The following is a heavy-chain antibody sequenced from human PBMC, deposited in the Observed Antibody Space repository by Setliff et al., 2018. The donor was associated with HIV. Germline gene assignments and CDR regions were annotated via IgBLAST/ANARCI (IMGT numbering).Heavy chain of an antibody. J-gene: IGHJ4*02. V-gene: IGHV4-4*02. CDR2: IDHSGGT. Sequence: PSETLSLTCAVSGGSISSVNWWTWVRQPPGKGLEWIGEIDHSGGTKYNPSLTGRATMSVDKSKNQFSLNLNSVTAADTAVYYCARNPGGRIPLDHWGQGTLGTVSS. CDR3: ARNPGGRIPLDH. D-gene: IGHD3-16*01. CDR1: GGSISSVNW.